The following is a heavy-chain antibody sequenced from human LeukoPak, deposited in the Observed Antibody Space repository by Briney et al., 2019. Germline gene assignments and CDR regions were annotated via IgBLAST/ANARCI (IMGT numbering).Heavy chain of an antibody. CDR3: AKVGIRISLIVVVFTTADDWYFDL. V-gene: IGHV3-23*01. Sequence: GGSLRLSCAASGFTFSSYAMSWVRQAPGKGLEWVSAISGSGGSTYYADSVKGRFTISRDNSKNTLYLQMNSLRAEDTAVYYCAKVGIRISLIVVVFTTADDWYFDLWGRGTLVTVSS. CDR1: GFTFSSYA. CDR2: ISGSGGST. D-gene: IGHD3-22*01. J-gene: IGHJ2*01.